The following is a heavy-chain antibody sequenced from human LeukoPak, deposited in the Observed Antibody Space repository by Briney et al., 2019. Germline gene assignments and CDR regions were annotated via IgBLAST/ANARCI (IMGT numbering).Heavy chain of an antibody. J-gene: IGHJ4*02. CDR2: ISYDGSNK. CDR3: ARGSKYSSSWYVDY. V-gene: IGHV3-30-3*01. D-gene: IGHD6-13*01. CDR1: GFTFSSYA. Sequence: GGSLRLSCAASGFTFSSYAMHWVRQAPGKGLEGVAVISYDGSNKYYADSVKGRFTISRDNSKNTLYLQMNSLRAEDTAVYYCARGSKYSSSWYVDYWGQGTLVTVSS.